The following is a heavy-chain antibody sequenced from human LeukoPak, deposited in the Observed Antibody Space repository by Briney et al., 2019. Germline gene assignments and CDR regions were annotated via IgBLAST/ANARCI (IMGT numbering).Heavy chain of an antibody. V-gene: IGHV3-30*02. CDR1: GFTFSTYG. D-gene: IGHD3-9*01. J-gene: IGHJ6*03. Sequence: GGSLRLSCAASGFTFSTYGMHWVRQAPGKGLEWVSFIRYDGSNNYYADSVKGRFIISRDNSKSTLYLQMNSLRAEDTAMYFCAKGPYYNILTGYRRHFYMDVWGKGTTVTFSS. CDR2: IRYDGSNN. CDR3: AKGPYYNILTGYRRHFYMDV.